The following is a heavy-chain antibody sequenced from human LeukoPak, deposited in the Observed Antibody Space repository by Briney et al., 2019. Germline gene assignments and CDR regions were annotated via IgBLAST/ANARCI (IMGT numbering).Heavy chain of an antibody. Sequence: GGSLRLSCEGSGFVFSIYAIHWIRQSPARGLEWVAVIASDGSYTDYVHSLKDRFTISRDNSKNTVYLDVTSLAPEDAAVYYCAREGTYSDYWSGYFEYRGQGTRVIVSS. CDR3: AREGTYSDYWSGYFEY. V-gene: IGHV3-30*04. J-gene: IGHJ4*02. CDR2: IASDGSYT. CDR1: GFVFSIYA. D-gene: IGHD3-3*01.